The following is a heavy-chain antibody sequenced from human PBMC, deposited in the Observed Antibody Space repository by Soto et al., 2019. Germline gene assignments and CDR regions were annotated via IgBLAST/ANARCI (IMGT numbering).Heavy chain of an antibody. J-gene: IGHJ4*02. V-gene: IGHV3-30*18. CDR2: ISYDGSSK. D-gene: IGHD2-2*01. CDR3: AKGGEYQLLRIYFDY. Sequence: QVQLVESGGGVVQPGRSLRLSCAASGFIFSSYGMHWVRQAPGKGLEWVAGISYDGSSKYYADSVKGRFTISRDNSENTLHLQMNSLRAEDTAMYYCAKGGEYQLLRIYFDYWGQGTPVTVSS. CDR1: GFIFSSYG.